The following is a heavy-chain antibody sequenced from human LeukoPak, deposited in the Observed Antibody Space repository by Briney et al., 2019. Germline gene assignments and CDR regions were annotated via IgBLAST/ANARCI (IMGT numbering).Heavy chain of an antibody. J-gene: IGHJ6*03. CDR2: IYTSGST. CDR3: ARIYCGGDCRGYYYHYYMDV. Sequence: SETLSLTCTVSGGSISSGSYYWSWIRQPAGKGLEWIGRIYTSGSTKYNPSRKSGITISVDPSNNPFSLNLSSVTAADTAVYYCARIYCGGDCRGYYYHYYMDVWGKGTTVTISS. D-gene: IGHD2-21*02. V-gene: IGHV4-61*02. CDR1: GGSISSGSYY.